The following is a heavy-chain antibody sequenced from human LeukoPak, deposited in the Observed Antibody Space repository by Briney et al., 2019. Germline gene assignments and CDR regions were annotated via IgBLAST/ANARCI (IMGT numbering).Heavy chain of an antibody. CDR2: ISGGGDVT. J-gene: IGHJ4*02. V-gene: IGHV3-23*01. CDR1: GFTLKYYA. Sequence: GGSLRLSCAASGFTLKYYAMIWVRQAPGKGLEWVSGISGGGDVTDHADSVKGRFTISRDNAKNSLYLQMNSLRAEDTAVYYCARGDYDDSSGYSSFDYWGQGTLVTVSS. D-gene: IGHD3-22*01. CDR3: ARGDYDDSSGYSSFDY.